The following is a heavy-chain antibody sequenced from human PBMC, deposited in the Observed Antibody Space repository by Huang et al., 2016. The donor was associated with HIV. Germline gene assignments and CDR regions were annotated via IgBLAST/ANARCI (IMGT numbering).Heavy chain of an antibody. CDR2: IRSKSFGGTS. J-gene: IGHJ6*03. Sequence: VESGGAVIQPGQFLRLSCGGSGFVFNDYTINWFRQAPGKGLEWISVIRSKSFGGTSKYDPSVKDRFSVSRDEARNITYLQMDNPTVDDTAVYFCSPSGNDYYYFYMDVWGRGTSVIVSS. D-gene: IGHD6-25*01. V-gene: IGHV3-49*03. CDR1: GFVFNDYT. CDR3: SPSGNDYYYFYMDV.